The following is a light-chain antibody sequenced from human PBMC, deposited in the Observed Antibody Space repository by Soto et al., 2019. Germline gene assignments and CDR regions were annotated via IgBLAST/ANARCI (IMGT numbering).Light chain of an antibody. V-gene: IGKV1-27*01. CDR2: SAS. Sequence: DIQMTQSPSSLSASVGDRVTITCRASQDISVYLAWYQQKPGKVPKLLIYSASTLHSGVPSRFSGSGSGTDLTLTIRSLQPEDVATYYCRKFSTAPLTFGQGTRLEIK. CDR3: RKFSTAPLT. CDR1: QDISVY. J-gene: IGKJ5*01.